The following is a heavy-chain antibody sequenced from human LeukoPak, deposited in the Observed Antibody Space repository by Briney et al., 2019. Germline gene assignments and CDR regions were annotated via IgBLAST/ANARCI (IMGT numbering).Heavy chain of an antibody. V-gene: IGHV4-38-2*02. CDR3: ARERDSSSWYVDY. J-gene: IGHJ4*02. CDR2: IYHSGST. Sequence: SETLSLTCTVSGYSISSGYYWGWIRQPPGKGLEWIGSIYHSGSTYYNPSLKSRVTISVDTSKNQFSLKLSSVTAADTAVYYCARERDSSSWYVDYWGLGTLVTVSS. D-gene: IGHD6-13*01. CDR1: GYSISSGYY.